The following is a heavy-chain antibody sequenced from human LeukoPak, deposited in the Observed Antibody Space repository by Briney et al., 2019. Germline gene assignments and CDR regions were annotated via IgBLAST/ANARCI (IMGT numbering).Heavy chain of an antibody. CDR1: GFTFSSYA. CDR2: TSGSGGRT. J-gene: IGHJ4*02. CDR3: AKVRLYGDYPEIDY. D-gene: IGHD4-17*01. V-gene: IGHV3-23*01. Sequence: PGGSLRLSCVASGFTFSSYAINWDHQAPGKGLEWVSGTSGSGGRTYYADSVKGRFTISRENSKNTLYLQMNSLRAEDTAVYYCAKVRLYGDYPEIDYWGQGTLVAVSS.